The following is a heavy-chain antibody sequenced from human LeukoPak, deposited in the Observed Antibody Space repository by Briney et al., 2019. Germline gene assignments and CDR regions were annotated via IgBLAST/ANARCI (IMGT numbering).Heavy chain of an antibody. J-gene: IGHJ4*02. D-gene: IGHD6-19*01. CDR3: AKDRDIAVAGTDLYYFDY. CDR1: GFTFNDYG. CDR2: ISGSGGDT. Sequence: PGGSLRLSCAASGFTFNDYGMNWVRQAPGKGLEWVSAISGSGGDTYYADSVKGRFTISRDNSKNTLYLQMNSLRAEDTAVYYCAKDRDIAVAGTDLYYFDYWGQGTLVTVSS. V-gene: IGHV3-23*01.